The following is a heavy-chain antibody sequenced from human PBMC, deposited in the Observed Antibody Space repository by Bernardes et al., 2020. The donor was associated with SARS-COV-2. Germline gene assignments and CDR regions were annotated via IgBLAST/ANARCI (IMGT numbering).Heavy chain of an antibody. CDR2: IWYDGSNK. CDR1: GFTFSSYG. CDR3: ARDQSGDTAMVYYYGMDV. J-gene: IGHJ6*02. D-gene: IGHD5-18*01. V-gene: IGHV3-33*01. Sequence: GGSLRLSCAASGFTFSSYGMHWVRQAPGKGLEWVAVIWYDGSNKYYADSVKGRFTISRDNSKNTLYLQMNSLRAEDTAVYYCARDQSGDTAMVYYYGMDVWGQGTTVTVSS.